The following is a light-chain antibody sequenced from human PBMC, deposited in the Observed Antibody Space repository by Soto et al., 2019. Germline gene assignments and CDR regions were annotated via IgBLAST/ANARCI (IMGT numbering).Light chain of an antibody. Sequence: QSALTQPPSVSGSPGQSVTISCTGTSTDFVSYNRVSWYQQLPGTAPKLLIYRNNQRPSGVPDRFSGSKSGTSASLAISGLRSEDEADYYCAAWDDSLSGPVFGGGTK. CDR2: RNN. J-gene: IGLJ2*01. CDR1: STDFVSYN. V-gene: IGLV1-47*01. CDR3: AAWDDSLSGPV.